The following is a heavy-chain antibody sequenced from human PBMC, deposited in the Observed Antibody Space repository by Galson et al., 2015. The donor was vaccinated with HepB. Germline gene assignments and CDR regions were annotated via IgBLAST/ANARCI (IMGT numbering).Heavy chain of an antibody. CDR1: GYTFTSYG. V-gene: IGHV1-18*01. Sequence: SVKVSCKASGYTFTSYGITWVRQAPGQGLEWMGWISAYNGNTHYAQELQGRVTMTTDASTSTAYMELRSLRSDDTAVYYCARGCIDDRSGYHCVGLDYWGQGTLVTVSS. J-gene: IGHJ4*02. CDR3: ARGCIDDRSGYHCVGLDY. CDR2: ISAYNGNT. D-gene: IGHD3-22*01.